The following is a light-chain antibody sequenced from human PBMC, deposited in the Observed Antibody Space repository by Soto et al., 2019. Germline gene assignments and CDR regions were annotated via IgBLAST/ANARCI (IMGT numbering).Light chain of an antibody. V-gene: IGKV3-15*01. CDR2: DAS. CDR3: KHYNNWPYT. CDR1: QTIDNT. Sequence: EIVMTQSPATLSLSPGDRATLSCRASQTIDNTLAWYQRKPGQAPRLLIYDASTRATGVPARFSGSGSGTDFTLTISSLQSEDFAVYYCKHYNNWPYTFGQGTKVEIK. J-gene: IGKJ2*01.